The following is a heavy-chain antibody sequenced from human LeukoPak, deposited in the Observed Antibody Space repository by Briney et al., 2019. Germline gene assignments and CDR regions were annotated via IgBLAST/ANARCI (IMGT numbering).Heavy chain of an antibody. V-gene: IGHV3-23*01. J-gene: IGHJ4*02. CDR3: ASHMVGSDDGDYVYDY. CDR1: GFTFNNYA. CDR2: ISGSGGST. D-gene: IGHD4-17*01. Sequence: PGGSLRLSCAASGFTFNNYAMSWVRQAPGKGLEWVSAISGSGGSTYYADSVKGRFTISRDNSRDTLYLQMNSLRAEDTAVYYCASHMVGSDDGDYVYDYWGQGTLVTVSS.